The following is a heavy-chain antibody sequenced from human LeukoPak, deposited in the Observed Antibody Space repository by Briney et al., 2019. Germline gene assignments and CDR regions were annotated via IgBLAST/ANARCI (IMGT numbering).Heavy chain of an antibody. CDR3: ALDIVATIGQYNWFDP. D-gene: IGHD5-12*01. J-gene: IGHJ5*02. Sequence: ASVKVSCKASGGTFSSYAISWVRRAPGQGLEWMGRIIPIFGTANYAQKFQGRVTITTDESTSTAYMELSSLRSEGTAVYYCALDIVATIGQYNWFDPWGQGTLVTVSS. V-gene: IGHV1-69*05. CDR2: IIPIFGTA. CDR1: GGTFSSYA.